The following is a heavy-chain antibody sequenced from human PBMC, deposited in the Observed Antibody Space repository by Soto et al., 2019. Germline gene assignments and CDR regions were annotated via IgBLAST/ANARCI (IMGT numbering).Heavy chain of an antibody. J-gene: IGHJ4*02. CDR3: ARDPTTRSSSGWYV. D-gene: IGHD6-19*01. V-gene: IGHV1-2*02. Sequence: VKVSCKASGYTLTAYYMHWVRQAPGQGLEWMGWINPNTGGTNYAQKFQGRVTMTRDTSISTAFMELNSLRFDDTAIYYCARDPTTRSSSGWYVWGQGTPVTVSS. CDR2: INPNTGGT. CDR1: GYTLTAYY.